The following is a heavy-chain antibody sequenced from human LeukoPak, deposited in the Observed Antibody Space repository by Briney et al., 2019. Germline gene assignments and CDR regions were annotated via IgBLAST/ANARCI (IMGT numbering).Heavy chain of an antibody. CDR2: IKQDGSEK. D-gene: IGHD3-22*01. CDR1: GLIFSNYW. CDR3: AKDSSGYYLDY. J-gene: IGHJ4*02. V-gene: IGHV3-7*01. Sequence: PGGSLRLSCAASGLIFSNYWVTWARQAPGKGLEWVANIKQDGSEKYYVDSVKGRFTISRDNAKNTLYLQMNSLRAEDTAVYYCAKDSSGYYLDYWGQGTLVTVSS.